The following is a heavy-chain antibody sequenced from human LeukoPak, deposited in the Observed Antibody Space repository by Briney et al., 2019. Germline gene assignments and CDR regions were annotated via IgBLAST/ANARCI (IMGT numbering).Heavy chain of an antibody. D-gene: IGHD3-22*01. V-gene: IGHV1-69*06. Sequence: GASVKVSCKASGGTFSSYAISWVRQAPGQGLEWMGGIIPIFGTANYAQKFQGRVTITADKSTSTAYMELSSLRSEDTAVYYCAREHYDSSGPSSYFDLWGRGTLVTVSS. CDR3: AREHYDSSGPSSYFDL. CDR2: IIPIFGTA. J-gene: IGHJ2*01. CDR1: GGTFSSYA.